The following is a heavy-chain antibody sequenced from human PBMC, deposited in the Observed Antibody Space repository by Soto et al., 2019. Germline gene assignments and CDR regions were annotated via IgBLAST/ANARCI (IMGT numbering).Heavy chain of an antibody. V-gene: IGHV1-24*01. CDR3: ATTLATTGWFDP. CDR1: GYTLTELS. CDR2: FDPEDGET. J-gene: IGHJ5*02. D-gene: IGHD4-17*01. Sequence: GASVKVSCKVSGYTLTELSMHWVRQAPGKGPEWMGGFDPEDGETIYAQKFQGRVTMAEDTSTDTAYMELSSLRSEDTAVYYCATTLATTGWFDPWGQGTLVTVSS.